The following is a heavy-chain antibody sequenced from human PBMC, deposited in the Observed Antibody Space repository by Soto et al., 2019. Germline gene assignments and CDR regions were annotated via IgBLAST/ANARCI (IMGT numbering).Heavy chain of an antibody. CDR1: GFTFSSHA. Sequence: GGSLRLSCAASGFTFSSHAMSWVRQAPGKGLEWVSAISDSRGTSYYADSVKGRFTISRDSSKNTLHLQMNSLRAEDTAVYYCAKSDSSGWYHHFQHWGQGTPVTVSS. CDR3: AKSDSSGWYHHFQH. D-gene: IGHD6-19*01. CDR2: ISDSRGTS. J-gene: IGHJ1*01. V-gene: IGHV3-23*01.